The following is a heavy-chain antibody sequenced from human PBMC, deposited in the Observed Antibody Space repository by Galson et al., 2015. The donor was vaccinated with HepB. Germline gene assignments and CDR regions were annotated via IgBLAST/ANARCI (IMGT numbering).Heavy chain of an antibody. D-gene: IGHD3-22*01. V-gene: IGHV3-15*07. J-gene: IGHJ4*02. Sequence: SLRLSCAASGLSLSHAWMNWVRQAPGKGLEWVGRIKSKSDGGAVDYAAPVKGRATISRDESKNTFFLEMSNLKTEDTAVYYCMTDYSYEGYWGQGTLVTVSS. CDR2: IKSKSDGGAV. CDR1: GLSLSHAW. CDR3: MTDYSYEGY.